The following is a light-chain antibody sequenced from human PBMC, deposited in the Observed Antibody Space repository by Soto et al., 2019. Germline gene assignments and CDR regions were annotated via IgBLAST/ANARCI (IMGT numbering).Light chain of an antibody. CDR1: QSVSSN. CDR2: GAS. CDR3: QQYGYSPRT. V-gene: IGKV3-20*01. J-gene: IGKJ1*01. Sequence: EIVMTQSPATLSVSPGERATLSCRASQSVSSNLAWYQQKPGQAPRLLIYGASSRATGIPDRFSGSGSGTDFTLTISSLDPEDFAVYFCQQYGYSPRTFGQGTKVDI.